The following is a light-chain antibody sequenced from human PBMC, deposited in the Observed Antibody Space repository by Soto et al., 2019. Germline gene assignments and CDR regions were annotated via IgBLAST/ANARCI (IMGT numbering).Light chain of an antibody. Sequence: QSVLTQPRSGSGSPGQSVTISCTGTSSDVGGYNYVSWYQQHPGKAPKLTIYDVSKRPSGVPDRFSGSKSGNTASLTISGLQAEDEADYYCCSYAGSTRVFGGGTKVTVL. J-gene: IGLJ2*01. CDR2: DVS. V-gene: IGLV2-11*01. CDR1: SSDVGGYNY. CDR3: CSYAGSTRV.